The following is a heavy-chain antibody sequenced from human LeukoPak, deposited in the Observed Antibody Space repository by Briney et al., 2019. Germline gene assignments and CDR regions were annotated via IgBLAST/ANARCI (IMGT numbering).Heavy chain of an antibody. CDR3: ARLSRYSYGYFDY. J-gene: IGHJ4*02. V-gene: IGHV4-34*01. Sequence: SETLSLTCAVYGGSFSGYYWSWIRQPPGKGLEWIGEINHSGSTNYNPSLKSRVTISVDTSKNQFSLKLSSVTAADTAVYYCARLSRYSYGYFDYWGQGTLVTVSS. D-gene: IGHD5-18*01. CDR1: GGSFSGYY. CDR2: INHSGST.